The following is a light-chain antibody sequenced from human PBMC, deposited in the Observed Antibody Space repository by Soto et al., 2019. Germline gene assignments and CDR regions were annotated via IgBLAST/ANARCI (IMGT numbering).Light chain of an antibody. CDR1: QSVGNY. V-gene: IGKV3D-15*01. Sequence: EIVLTQSPGTLSLSPGERATLSCRASQSVGNYVAWYQQKPGQAPRLLIYGASSRATGIPDRFSGSGSGTEFTLTINSLQSEDSAVYYCQQHNQWPITFGQGTRLEIK. CDR2: GAS. CDR3: QQHNQWPIT. J-gene: IGKJ5*01.